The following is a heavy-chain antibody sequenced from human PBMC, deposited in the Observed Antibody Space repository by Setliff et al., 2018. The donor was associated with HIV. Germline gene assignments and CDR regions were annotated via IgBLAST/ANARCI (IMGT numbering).Heavy chain of an antibody. CDR3: ERDFEGMSTIDGFDD. CDR1: GGTFSRYA. V-gene: IGHV1-69*10. D-gene: IGHD1-1*01. CDR2: IIAILGTA. J-gene: IGHJ5*01. Sequence: ASVKVSCKASGGTFSRYAISWVRQAPGQGLEWMGGIIAILGTAKYAQKFQGRVTITADKSTSKAYMALSSLTSEDTAVYYCERDFEGMSTIDGFDDWGQGTLVTVSS.